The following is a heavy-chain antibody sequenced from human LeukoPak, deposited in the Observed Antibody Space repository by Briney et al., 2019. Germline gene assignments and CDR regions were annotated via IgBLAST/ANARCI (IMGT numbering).Heavy chain of an antibody. V-gene: IGHV3-23*01. CDR1: GFTFSSYA. J-gene: IGHJ4*02. CDR2: ISGSGGST. CDR3: ARVGRLQYGDHVAFDY. D-gene: IGHD4-17*01. Sequence: PGGSLRLSCAASGFTFSSYAMSWVRQAPGKGLEWVSAISGSGGSTYYADSVKGRFTISRDNSKNTLYLQMNSLRAEDTAVYYCARVGRLQYGDHVAFDYWGQGTLVTVSS.